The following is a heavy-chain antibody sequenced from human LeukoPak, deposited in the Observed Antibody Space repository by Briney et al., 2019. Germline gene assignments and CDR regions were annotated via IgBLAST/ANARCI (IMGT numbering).Heavy chain of an antibody. CDR1: GFSFSSYA. D-gene: IGHD3-10*01. J-gene: IGHJ4*02. Sequence: GSLRLSCAASGFSFSSYAMNWVRQAPGKGLEWVSIIFGNGDTTYYADSVKGRFTVSRDNSKDTLYLQMNDLRPDDTAIYYCAKRNTMVRGGPCFDHWGQGLLVTVSS. CDR3: AKRNTMVRGGPCFDH. V-gene: IGHV3-23*01. CDR2: IFGNGDTT.